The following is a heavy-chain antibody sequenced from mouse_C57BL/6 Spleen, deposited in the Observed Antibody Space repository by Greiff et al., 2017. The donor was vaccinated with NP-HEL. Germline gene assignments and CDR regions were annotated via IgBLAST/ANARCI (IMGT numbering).Heavy chain of an antibody. D-gene: IGHD1-1*01. J-gene: IGHJ4*01. V-gene: IGHV10-1*01. CDR1: GFSFNTYA. Sequence: EVQVVESGGGLVQPKGSLKLSCAASGFSFNTYAMNWVRQAPGKGLEWVARIRSKSNNYATYYADSVKDRFTISRDDSESMLYLQMNNLKTEDTAMYYCVRQDYGSSYGAMDYWGQGTSVTVSS. CDR2: IRSKSNNYAT. CDR3: VRQDYGSSYGAMDY.